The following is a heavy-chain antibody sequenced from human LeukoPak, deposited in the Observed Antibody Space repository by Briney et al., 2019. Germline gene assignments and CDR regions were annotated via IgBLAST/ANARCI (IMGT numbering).Heavy chain of an antibody. J-gene: IGHJ4*02. D-gene: IGHD3-22*01. CDR1: GGSISSYY. V-gene: IGHV4-59*08. CDR2: IYYSGST. Sequence: SETLSLTCTVSGGSISSYYWSWIRQPPGKGLEWIGYIYYSGSTNYNPSLKSRVTISVDTSKNQFSLKLSSVTAADTAVYYCARTYYSDSSGFMVPWGQGTLVTVSS. CDR3: ARTYYSDSSGFMVP.